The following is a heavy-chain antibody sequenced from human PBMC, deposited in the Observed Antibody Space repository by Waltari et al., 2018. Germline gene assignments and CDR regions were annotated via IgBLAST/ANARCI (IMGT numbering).Heavy chain of an antibody. CDR3: ATYRWLGY. J-gene: IGHJ4*02. V-gene: IGHV3-7*03. CDR2: INYDGSEK. D-gene: IGHD3-10*01. Sequence: EVQLVESGGGLVQPGGSLRLSCAVYEFTFSTYWMTWVRQASGGGLEWVANINYDGSEKNYVDSVKGRFTISRDNARNSLYLQMNSLRAEDTAVYYCATYRWLGYWGQGTLVTVSS. CDR1: EFTFSTYW.